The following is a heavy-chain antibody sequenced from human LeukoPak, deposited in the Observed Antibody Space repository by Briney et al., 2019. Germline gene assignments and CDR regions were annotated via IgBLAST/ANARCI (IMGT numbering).Heavy chain of an antibody. J-gene: IGHJ6*03. D-gene: IGHD5/OR15-5a*01. CDR3: AKDSTHDYFYNYMDA. Sequence: GGSLRLSCAASGFTFNGFAMTWVRQAPGKGLEWVSVITGSGDSTYYADSVKGRFTISRDNSKNTLYLQMKSLGAEDTALYYCAKDSTHDYFYNYMDAWGKGTTVTVTS. CDR2: ITGSGDST. V-gene: IGHV3-23*01. CDR1: GFTFNGFA.